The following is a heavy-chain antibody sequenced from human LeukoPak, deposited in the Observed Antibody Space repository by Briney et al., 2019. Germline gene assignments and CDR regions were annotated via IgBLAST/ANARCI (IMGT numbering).Heavy chain of an antibody. J-gene: IGHJ5*02. CDR2: IYYSGNT. Sequence: SETLSLTCTVSGDSISTSNSYWGWIRQPPGKGLEWIGSIYYSGNTYYNASLKSRVTISVDTSKNQFSLKLTSVTAADTAVYYCARHHERWLPSTVWFDPWGQGTLVTVSS. CDR1: GDSISTSNSY. D-gene: IGHD5-24*01. V-gene: IGHV4-39*01. CDR3: ARHHERWLPSTVWFDP.